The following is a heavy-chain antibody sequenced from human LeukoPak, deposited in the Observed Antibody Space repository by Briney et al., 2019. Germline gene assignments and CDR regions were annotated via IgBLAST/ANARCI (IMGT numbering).Heavy chain of an antibody. V-gene: IGHV1-69*05. CDR3: ARDSLTTVTTSYWYFDL. CDR1: GGTFSSYA. D-gene: IGHD4-17*01. J-gene: IGHJ2*01. Sequence: GASVKVSCKASGGTFSSYAISWVRQAPGQGLEWMGRIIPIFGTGNYAQKFQGRVTITTDESTSTAYMELSSLRSEDTAVYYCARDSLTTVTTSYWYFDLWGRGTLVTVSS. CDR2: IIPIFGTG.